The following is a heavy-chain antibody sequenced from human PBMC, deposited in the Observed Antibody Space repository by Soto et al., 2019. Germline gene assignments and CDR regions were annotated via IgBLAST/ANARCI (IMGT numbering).Heavy chain of an antibody. CDR2: INPNSGGT. J-gene: IGHJ6*02. CDR1: GYTFTGYY. V-gene: IGHV1-2*02. CDR3: ARTDSSSYKDYYGMDF. D-gene: IGHD6-6*01. Sequence: ASVKVSCKASGYTFTGYYIHWVRQAPGQGLEWMGWINPNSGGTNYAQKFQGRVTMTRDTSISTAYMELSRLRSDDTAVYYCARTDSSSYKDYYGMDFWGQGTTVTVSS.